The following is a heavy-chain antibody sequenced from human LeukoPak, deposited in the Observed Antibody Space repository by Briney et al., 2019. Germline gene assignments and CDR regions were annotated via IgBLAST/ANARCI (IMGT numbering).Heavy chain of an antibody. CDR3: ASSPIAAAGTDAFDI. D-gene: IGHD6-13*01. CDR2: IYYSGST. CDR1: GGSISSGDYY. Sequence: SQTLSLTCTVSGGSISSGDYYWSWIRQPPGKGLEWIGYIYYSGSTYYNPSLKSRVTISVDTSKNQFSLKLSSVTAADTAVYYCASSPIAAAGTDAFDIWGQGTMVTVSS. J-gene: IGHJ3*02. V-gene: IGHV4-30-4*08.